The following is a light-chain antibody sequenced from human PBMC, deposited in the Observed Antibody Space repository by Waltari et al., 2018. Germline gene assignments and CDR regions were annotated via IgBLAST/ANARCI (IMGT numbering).Light chain of an antibody. CDR2: GAA. CDR3: QQYVSSPLT. J-gene: IGKJ4*01. Sequence: EIVLTPSPGTLSLSPGERATLSCRASQSVSSHFLAGYQQKPGQAPRLLIHGAASRATGIPDRFSGSGSGTGFTLTISRLEPEDFAVYYCQQYVSSPLTFGGGTKVEIK. V-gene: IGKV3-20*01. CDR1: QSVSSHF.